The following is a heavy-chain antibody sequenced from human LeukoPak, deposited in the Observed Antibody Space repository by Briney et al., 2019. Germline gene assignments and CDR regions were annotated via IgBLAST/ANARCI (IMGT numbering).Heavy chain of an antibody. V-gene: IGHV4-38-2*02. D-gene: IGHD2-2*01. Sequence: SETLSLTCAVSGYSINNGYQWAWIRQSPGRGLEWIGSIYHNGGAHYNLSLRSRVVISVDTSNNQFSLRLSSVTVADTAVYYCARDPRWLTPDCTSTSCYENYFDPWGRGTLVTVSS. CDR2: IYHNGGA. CDR1: GYSINNGYQ. J-gene: IGHJ5*02. CDR3: ARDPRWLTPDCTSTSCYENYFDP.